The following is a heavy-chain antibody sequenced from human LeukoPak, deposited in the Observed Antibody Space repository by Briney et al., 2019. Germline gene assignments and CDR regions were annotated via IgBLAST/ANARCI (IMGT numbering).Heavy chain of an antibody. Sequence: GGSLRLSCAASGFTFSNYAMHWVRQAPGKGLEWVAVISYDGSNEYYADSVKGRFTISRDNSKNTLYLQMNSLRAENTAMCYCASTNYRGGTTGYNWFDPWGQGTLVTVSS. CDR3: ASTNYRGGTTGYNWFDP. D-gene: IGHD1-26*01. CDR1: GFTFSNYA. J-gene: IGHJ5*02. V-gene: IGHV3-30-3*01. CDR2: ISYDGSNE.